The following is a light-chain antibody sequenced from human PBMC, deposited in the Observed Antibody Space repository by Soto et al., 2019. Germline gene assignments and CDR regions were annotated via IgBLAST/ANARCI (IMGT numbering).Light chain of an antibody. J-gene: IGKJ3*01. CDR2: RAS. CDR1: QTISSSF. Sequence: EIVLTQSPGTQSLSPGERATLSCRASQTISSSFLAWYQQKPGQAPRLLIYRASRRAPGIPDRFSGSGSWTDFPLTISWLEPEDFAVYYCHQFGSSPLDTFGPGTKVEIK. CDR3: HQFGSSPLDT. V-gene: IGKV3-20*01.